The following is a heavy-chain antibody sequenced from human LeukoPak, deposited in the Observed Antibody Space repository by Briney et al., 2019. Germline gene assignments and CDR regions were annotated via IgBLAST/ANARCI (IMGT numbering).Heavy chain of an antibody. D-gene: IGHD3-10*01. CDR3: ARSISLWKDLRRDRLDP. Sequence: ASVKVSCKASGYTFTNYDINWVRQSTGQGLEWMGWMNPNSGNTGFAQKFQGRVTVTRNTSISTVYMELSSLRSEDTAVYYCARSISLWKDLRRDRLDPWGQGTQVTVSS. CDR1: GYTFTNYD. V-gene: IGHV1-8*03. J-gene: IGHJ5*02. CDR2: MNPNSGNT.